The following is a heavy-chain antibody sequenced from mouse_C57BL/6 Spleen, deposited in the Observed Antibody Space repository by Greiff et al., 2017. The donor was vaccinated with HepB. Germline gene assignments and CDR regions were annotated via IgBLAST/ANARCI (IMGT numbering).Heavy chain of an antibody. V-gene: IGHV1-15*01. CDR1: GYTFTDYE. J-gene: IGHJ4*01. Sequence: VQLQQSGAELVRPGASVTLSCKASGYTFTDYEMHWVKQTPVHGLEWIGAIDPETGGTAYNQKFKGKAILTADKSSSTAYMELRSLTSEDSAVYYCTRKDYYGSSWDYAMDYWGQGTSVTVSS. D-gene: IGHD1-1*01. CDR2: IDPETGGT. CDR3: TRKDYYGSSWDYAMDY.